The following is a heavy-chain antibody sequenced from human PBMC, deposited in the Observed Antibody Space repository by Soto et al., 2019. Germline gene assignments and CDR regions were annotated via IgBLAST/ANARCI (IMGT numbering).Heavy chain of an antibody. CDR3: AKDQGGVLDSHFYYGMDV. CDR2: IIPLYHKT. V-gene: IGHV1-69*01. CDR1: GGTFSTLA. D-gene: IGHD6-13*01. Sequence: QVHLVQSGAEMKKPGSSVKVSCRASGGTFSTLAISWVRQTPGQGLEWMGGIIPLYHKTNYAQKFQGRITITPDESSSTAYMEVRSLRSEDTAVYYCAKDQGGVLDSHFYYGMDVWGQGTTVTVSS. J-gene: IGHJ6*02.